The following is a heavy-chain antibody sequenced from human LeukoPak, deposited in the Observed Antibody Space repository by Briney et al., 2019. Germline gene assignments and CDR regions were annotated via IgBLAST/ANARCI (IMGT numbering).Heavy chain of an antibody. V-gene: IGHV4-61*01. CDR1: GDSVSRSNYY. Sequence: AEPLSLPCAVPGDSVSRSNYYWSGIGHPPGKGLEWIGYIYYGGNTNYNPSLQSRVTISVDTPKSQLSLKLSSVTAADTAVYYCARLTRRSGNYFDYWGEGALVTVSS. J-gene: IGHJ4*02. CDR2: IYYGGNT. D-gene: IGHD3-3*01. CDR3: ARLTRRSGNYFDY.